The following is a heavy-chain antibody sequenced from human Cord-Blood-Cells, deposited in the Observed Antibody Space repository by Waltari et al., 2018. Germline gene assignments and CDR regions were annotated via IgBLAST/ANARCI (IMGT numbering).Heavy chain of an antibody. Sequence: QVQLQQWGAGLLKPSETLSLTCAVYGGSFRGYYWSWIRQPPGKGLEWIGEINHRGSTNYNPSLKSRVTISVDTSKNQFSLKLSSVTAADTAVYYCARGRSGYYYPDYWGQGTLVTVSS. D-gene: IGHD3-3*01. CDR1: GGSFRGYY. V-gene: IGHV4-34*01. CDR3: ARGRSGYYYPDY. CDR2: INHRGST. J-gene: IGHJ4*02.